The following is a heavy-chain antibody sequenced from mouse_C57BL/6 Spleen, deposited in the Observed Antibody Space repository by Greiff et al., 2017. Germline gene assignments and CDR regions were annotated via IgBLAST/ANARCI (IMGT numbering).Heavy chain of an antibody. J-gene: IGHJ2*01. CDR1: GFTFSDYY. CDR2: INYDGSST. V-gene: IGHV5-16*01. Sequence: EVKLMESEGGLVQPGSSMKLSCTASGFTFSDYYMAWVRQVPEKGLEWVANINYDGSSTYYLDSLKSRFIISRDNAKNILYLQMSSLKSEDTATYYCARDYYGNFYFDYWGQGTTLTVSS. CDR3: ARDYYGNFYFDY. D-gene: IGHD2-1*01.